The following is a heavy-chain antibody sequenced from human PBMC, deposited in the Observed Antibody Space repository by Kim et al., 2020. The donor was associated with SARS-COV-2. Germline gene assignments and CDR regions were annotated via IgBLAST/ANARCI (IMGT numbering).Heavy chain of an antibody. J-gene: IGHJ4*02. D-gene: IGHD6-13*01. CDR2: IGIAHDP. CDR3: VRAPGGAAGVFFDN. CDR1: GFTFSNYD. Sequence: GGSLRLSCAASGFTFSNYDMHWVRQATGKSLEWVSVIGIAHDPYYADSVRGRFTISRDNAGNSMYLQMNSLRPGDTAVYYCVRAPGGAAGVFFDNWGQGTLVTVSP. V-gene: IGHV3-13*05.